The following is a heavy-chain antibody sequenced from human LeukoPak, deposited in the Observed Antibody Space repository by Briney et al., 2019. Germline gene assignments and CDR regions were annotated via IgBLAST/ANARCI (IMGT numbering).Heavy chain of an antibody. Sequence: PGRSLRLSCAASGFIFSGYGMHWVRQAPGKGLEWVAVIWYDGSNKYYADSVKGRFTISRDNPKNSLYLQMNSLRAEDTAVFYCARGNFRRDGYNFDYWGQGTLVTVSS. D-gene: IGHD5-24*01. V-gene: IGHV3-33*01. CDR3: ARGNFRRDGYNFDY. J-gene: IGHJ4*02. CDR1: GFIFSGYG. CDR2: IWYDGSNK.